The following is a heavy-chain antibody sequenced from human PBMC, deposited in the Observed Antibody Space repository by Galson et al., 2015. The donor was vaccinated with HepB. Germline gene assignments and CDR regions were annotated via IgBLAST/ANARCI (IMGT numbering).Heavy chain of an antibody. Sequence: SLRLSCAASGFTFSSYWMHWVRQAPGKGLVWVSRSNSDGSGTSYADSVKGRFTISRDNAKNTLYLQMNSLTAEDTAVYYCAGSCSSTNCYAPDYWGQGTLVTVSS. CDR3: AGSCSSTNCYAPDY. CDR2: SNSDGSGT. J-gene: IGHJ4*02. D-gene: IGHD2-2*01. V-gene: IGHV3-74*01. CDR1: GFTFSSYW.